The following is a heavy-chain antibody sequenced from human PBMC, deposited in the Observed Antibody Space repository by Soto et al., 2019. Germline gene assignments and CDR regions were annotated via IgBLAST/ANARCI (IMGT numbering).Heavy chain of an antibody. J-gene: IGHJ4*02. Sequence: PSETLSLTCTISGGSVSVYYWSWIRQSTGQGLEWIGYIYASGSPYYNPSLRSRVTISADTSKNQISLKLTSPTAADTAVYYCARGVGSSPRQYWGRGTLVTVSS. CDR1: GGSVSVYY. CDR3: ARGVGSSPRQY. D-gene: IGHD1-26*01. CDR2: IYASGSP. V-gene: IGHV4-59*02.